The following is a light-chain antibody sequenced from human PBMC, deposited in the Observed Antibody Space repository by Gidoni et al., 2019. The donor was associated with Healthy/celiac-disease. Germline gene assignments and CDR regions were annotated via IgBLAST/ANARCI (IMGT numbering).Light chain of an antibody. CDR3: QVWDSSSDHPVV. CDR1: NIGSKS. CDR2: DDS. J-gene: IGLJ2*01. Sequence: SYVLPQPPSVSVAPGQTARITCGGNNIGSKSVHWYQQKPGQAPVLVGYDDSDRPSGIPERFSGSNSGNTATLTISRVEAGDEADYYCQVWDSSSDHPVVFGGGTKLTVL. V-gene: IGLV3-21*02.